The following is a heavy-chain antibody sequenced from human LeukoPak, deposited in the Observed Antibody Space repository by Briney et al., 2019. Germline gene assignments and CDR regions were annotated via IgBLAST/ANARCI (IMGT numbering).Heavy chain of an antibody. CDR3: ASSRTGSYYSVSDY. D-gene: IGHD1-26*01. V-gene: IGHV3-11*01. Sequence: GGSLRLSCAASGFTFSDYYMSWIRQAPGKGLEWVSYISSSGSTIYYADSVKGRFTISRDNAKNSLYLQMNSLRAEDTAVYYCASSRTGSYYSVSDYWGRGTLVTVSS. CDR1: GFTFSDYY. J-gene: IGHJ4*02. CDR2: ISSSGSTI.